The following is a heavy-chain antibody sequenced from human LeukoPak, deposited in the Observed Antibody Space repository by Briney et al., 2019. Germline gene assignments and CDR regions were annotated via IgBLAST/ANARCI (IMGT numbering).Heavy chain of an antibody. J-gene: IGHJ5*02. V-gene: IGHV1-18*01. CDR2: IGAYNGNT. CDR1: GYTFTSYG. D-gene: IGHD3-9*01. CDR3: ASTTYYDILTEPFDP. Sequence: ASVKVSCKASGYTFTSYGISWVRQAPGQGLEWMGWIGAYNGNTNYAQKLQGRVTMTTDTSTSTAYMELRSLRSDDTAVYYCASTTYYDILTEPFDPWGQGTLVTVSS.